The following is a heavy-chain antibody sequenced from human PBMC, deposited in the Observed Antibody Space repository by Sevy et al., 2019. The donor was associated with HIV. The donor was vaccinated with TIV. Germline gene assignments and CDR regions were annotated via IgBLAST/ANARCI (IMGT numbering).Heavy chain of an antibody. Sequence: SETLSLTCTVSGGSISSSSYYWGWIRQPSGKGLEWIGSIYYSGSTYYNPSLKSRVTISVDTSKNQFSLKLSSVTAADTAVYYCARVVWSGYSPVFDYWGQGTLVTVSS. V-gene: IGHV4-39*01. CDR2: IYYSGST. CDR3: ARVVWSGYSPVFDY. CDR1: GGSISSSSYY. J-gene: IGHJ4*02. D-gene: IGHD3-3*01.